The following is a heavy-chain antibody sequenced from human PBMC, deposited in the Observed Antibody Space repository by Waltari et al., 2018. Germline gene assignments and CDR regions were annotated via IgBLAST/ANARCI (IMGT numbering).Heavy chain of an antibody. V-gene: IGHV4-39*01. D-gene: IGHD3-22*01. Sequence: PPPGKVLEWIVTISCSGSTYHTPSLKSRVTISVDTPKNEFALKLSCVTAAEPAVDYCARGVWRMYYYDSSGYPDYWGQGTLVTVSS. CDR2: ISCSGST. CDR3: ARGVWRMYYYDSSGYPDY. J-gene: IGHJ4*02.